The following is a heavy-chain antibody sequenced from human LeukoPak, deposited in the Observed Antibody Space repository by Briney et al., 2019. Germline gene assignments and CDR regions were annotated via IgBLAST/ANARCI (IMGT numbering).Heavy chain of an antibody. CDR3: ARMRDYGYFDY. V-gene: IGHV1-2*06. CDR2: INPNSGGT. Sequence: ASVKVSCKASGYTFTGYYMHWVRQAPGQGLEWMGRINPNSGGTDYAQKFQGRVTITRNTSISTAYMELSSLRSEDTAVYYCARMRDYGYFDYWGQGTLVTVSS. D-gene: IGHD3-16*01. CDR1: GYTFTGYY. J-gene: IGHJ4*02.